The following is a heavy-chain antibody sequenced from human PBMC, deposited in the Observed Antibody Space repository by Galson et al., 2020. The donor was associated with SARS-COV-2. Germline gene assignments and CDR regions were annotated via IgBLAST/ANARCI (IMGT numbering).Heavy chain of an antibody. J-gene: IGHJ4*02. CDR3: ASGHYYDSRGYVDY. CDR1: GGSFSGYY. CDR2: INHSGST. V-gene: IGHV4-34*01. Sequence: SETLSLTCAVYGGSFSGYYWSWIRQPPGKGLEWIGEINHSGSTNYNTSLKSRVTISVDTSKNQFSLKLSSVTAADTAVYYCASGHYYDSRGYVDYWVEGTLVTVSS. D-gene: IGHD3-22*01.